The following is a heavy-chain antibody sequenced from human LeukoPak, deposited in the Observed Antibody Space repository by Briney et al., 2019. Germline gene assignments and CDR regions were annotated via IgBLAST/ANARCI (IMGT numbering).Heavy chain of an antibody. Sequence: SETLSITCAVDGGSFSDYYWSWIRQPPGEGLEWIGEVNHSGGTHSSSSLKSRVITSVDTSKNQYSLKLSSVTAADTAVYYCARERRFHYYDSSGYYHPWGQGTLVTVSS. CDR3: ARERRFHYYDSSGYYHP. D-gene: IGHD3-22*01. CDR2: VNHSGGT. J-gene: IGHJ5*02. CDR1: GGSFSDYY. V-gene: IGHV4-34*01.